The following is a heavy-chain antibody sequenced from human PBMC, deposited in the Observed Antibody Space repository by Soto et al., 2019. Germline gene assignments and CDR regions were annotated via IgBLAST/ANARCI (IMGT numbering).Heavy chain of an antibody. Sequence: GGSLRLSCAASGFTFSSYDMHWVRQATGKGLEWVSAIGTAGDTYYPGSVKGRFTISRENAKNSLYLQMNSLRAEDTAVYYCARASIAVAGTTFDYWGQGTLVTVSS. J-gene: IGHJ4*02. CDR1: GFTFSSYD. V-gene: IGHV3-13*01. D-gene: IGHD6-19*01. CDR2: IGTAGDT. CDR3: ARASIAVAGTTFDY.